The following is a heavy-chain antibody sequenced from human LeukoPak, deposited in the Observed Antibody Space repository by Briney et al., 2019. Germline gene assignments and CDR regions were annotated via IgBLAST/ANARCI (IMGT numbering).Heavy chain of an antibody. CDR3: ARGFIGYSYGRGPYYFDY. CDR2: INPNSGGT. J-gene: IGHJ4*03. Sequence: ASVKVSCKASGYTFTGYYMHWVRQAPGQGLEWMGWINPNSGGTNYAQKFQGRVTMTRGTSISIAYMELSRLRSDDTAVYYCARGFIGYSYGRGPYYFDYWGQGTTVTVSS. CDR1: GYTFTGYY. V-gene: IGHV1-2*02. D-gene: IGHD5-18*01.